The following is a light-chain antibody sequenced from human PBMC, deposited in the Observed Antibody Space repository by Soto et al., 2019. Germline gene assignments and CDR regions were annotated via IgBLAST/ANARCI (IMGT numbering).Light chain of an antibody. CDR1: HRISRW. CDR2: TAS. Sequence: DIQMTQSPSSVSASVGDRVTITCRASHRISRWLAWYQQKPGEAPKLLIYTASTLQSGVPSRFSGSGSGTDFTLTISGLQPEDSATYFCQQSDRFPLTFGGGTKVEIK. CDR3: QQSDRFPLT. V-gene: IGKV1-12*01. J-gene: IGKJ4*01.